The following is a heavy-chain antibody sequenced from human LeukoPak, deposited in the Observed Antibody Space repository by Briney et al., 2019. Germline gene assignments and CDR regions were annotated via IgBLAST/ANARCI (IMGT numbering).Heavy chain of an antibody. CDR1: GFTFSSYG. D-gene: IGHD6-19*01. CDR2: IHYDGSKK. V-gene: IGHV3-30*02. CDR3: AKRTIAVAGPIGY. J-gene: IGHJ4*02. Sequence: GGSLRLSCAASGFTFSSYGMHWVRQAPGKGLEWVAFIHYDGSKKYYADSVKGRFTISRDDSKNTLYLQMNSLRPEDTAVYCCAKRTIAVAGPIGYWGQGTLVTVSS.